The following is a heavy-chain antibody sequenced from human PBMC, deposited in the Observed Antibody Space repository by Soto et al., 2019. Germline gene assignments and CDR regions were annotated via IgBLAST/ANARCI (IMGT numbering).Heavy chain of an antibody. CDR2: ISSSSSYI. V-gene: IGHV3-21*01. D-gene: IGHD1-7*01. CDR1: GFTFSSYS. J-gene: IGHJ6*02. Sequence: GGSLRLSCAASGFTFSSYSMNWVRQAPGKGLEWVSSISSSSSYIYYADSVKGRFTISRDNAKNSLYLQMNSLRAEDTAVYYCARDSRNWNYWERYYYYYGMDVWGQGTTVTVSS. CDR3: ARDSRNWNYWERYYYYYGMDV.